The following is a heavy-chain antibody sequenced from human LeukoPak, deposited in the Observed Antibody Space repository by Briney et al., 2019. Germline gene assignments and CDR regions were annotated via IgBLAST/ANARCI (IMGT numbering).Heavy chain of an antibody. D-gene: IGHD3-22*01. Sequence: GGSLRLSCAASGFTLSSYSMNWARQAPGKGLEWVSSISSSSSYIYYADSVKGRFTISRDNAKNSLYLQMNSLRAEDTAVYYCARYYDSRFDYWGQGTLVTVSS. V-gene: IGHV3-21*01. CDR2: ISSSSSYI. CDR3: ARYYDSRFDY. CDR1: GFTLSSYS. J-gene: IGHJ4*02.